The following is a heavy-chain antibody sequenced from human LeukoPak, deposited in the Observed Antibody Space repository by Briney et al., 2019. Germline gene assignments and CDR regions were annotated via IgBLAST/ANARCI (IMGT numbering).Heavy chain of an antibody. CDR3: ARDKASGLRYFDWLTDP. D-gene: IGHD3-9*01. Sequence: GGSLRLSCAASGFTFSSYGMHWVRQAQGKGLDYVSAIGSNGGSTYYANSVKGRFTISRDNSKNTLYLQMGSLRAEDMAVSYCARDKASGLRYFDWLTDPWGQGTLVTVSS. J-gene: IGHJ5*02. CDR2: IGSNGGST. V-gene: IGHV3-64*01. CDR1: GFTFSSYG.